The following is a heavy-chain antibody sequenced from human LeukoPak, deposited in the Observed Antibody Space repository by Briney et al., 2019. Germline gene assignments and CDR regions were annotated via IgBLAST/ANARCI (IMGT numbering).Heavy chain of an antibody. D-gene: IGHD3-22*01. CDR2: IIPIFGTA. CDR3: ARDSSPYYYDSSGWGDAY. J-gene: IGHJ4*02. V-gene: IGHV1-69*05. Sequence: ASVKVSCKASGGTFSSYAISWVRQAPGQGLEWMRRIIPIFGTANYAQKFQGRVTITTDESTSTAYMELSSLRSEDMAVYYCARDSSPYYYDSSGWGDAYWGQGTLVTVSS. CDR1: GGTFSSYA.